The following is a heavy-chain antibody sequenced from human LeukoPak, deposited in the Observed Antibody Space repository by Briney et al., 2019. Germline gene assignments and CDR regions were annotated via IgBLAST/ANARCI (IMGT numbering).Heavy chain of an antibody. Sequence: SVKVSCKASGGTFSSYAISWVRQAPGQGLEWMGGIIPIFGTANYAQKFQGRVTITADESTSTAYMELSSLRSEDTAVYYCARGHHYDFWSGYYQHYYYYMDVWGKGTTVTVSS. D-gene: IGHD3-3*01. CDR2: IIPIFGTA. J-gene: IGHJ6*03. V-gene: IGHV1-69*13. CDR3: ARGHHYDFWSGYYQHYYYYMDV. CDR1: GGTFSSYA.